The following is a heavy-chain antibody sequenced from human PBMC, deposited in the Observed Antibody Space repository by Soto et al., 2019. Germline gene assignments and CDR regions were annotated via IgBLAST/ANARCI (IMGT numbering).Heavy chain of an antibody. Sequence: SVKVSCKASGGTFSSYAISWVRQAPGQGLEWMGGIIPIFGTANYAQKLQGRVTMTTDTSTSTAYMELRSLRSDDTAVYYCARGGGYYYYGMDVWGQGTTVTVSS. J-gene: IGHJ6*02. CDR1: GGTFSSYA. CDR3: ARGGGYYYYGMDV. CDR2: IIPIFGTA. V-gene: IGHV1-69*05.